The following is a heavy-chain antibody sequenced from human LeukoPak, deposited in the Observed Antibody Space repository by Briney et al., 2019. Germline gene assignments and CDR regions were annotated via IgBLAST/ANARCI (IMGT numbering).Heavy chain of an antibody. V-gene: IGHV1-2*02. CDR1: GYTFTGYY. Sequence: GASVKVSCKASGYTFTGYYMHWVRQAPGQGLEWMGWINPNSGGTNYAQKFQGRVTMTRDTSISTAYMELSRLRSDDTAVYYCARDRGYGSGLSGWFDPWGQGTLVTVSS. CDR3: ARDRGYGSGLSGWFDP. J-gene: IGHJ5*02. CDR2: INPNSGGT. D-gene: IGHD3-10*01.